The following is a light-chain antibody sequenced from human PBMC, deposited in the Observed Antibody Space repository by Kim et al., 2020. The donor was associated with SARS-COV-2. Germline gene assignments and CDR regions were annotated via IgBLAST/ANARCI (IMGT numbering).Light chain of an antibody. V-gene: IGLV6-57*04. CDR3: QSYDANIFVV. Sequence: NFMLTQPHSVSESPGKTVTISCTRTSGSIASNYVQWYQQRPGSAPTPVIYEDYQRPSGVPDRFSGSIDSSSNSASLTISGLKTEDEADYYCQSYDANIFVVFGGGTQLTVL. CDR1: SGSIASNY. J-gene: IGLJ2*01. CDR2: EDY.